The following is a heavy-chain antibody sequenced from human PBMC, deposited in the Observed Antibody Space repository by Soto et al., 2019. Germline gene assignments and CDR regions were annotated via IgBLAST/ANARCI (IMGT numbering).Heavy chain of an antibody. CDR1: GGPISSGGYS. CDR3: ARGVLAAAGTLRYAWFDP. J-gene: IGHJ5*02. D-gene: IGHD6-13*01. CDR2: IYHSGST. Sequence: PSETLSLTCAVSGGPISSGGYSWSWIRQPPGKGLEWIGYIYHSGSTYYNPSLKTRVTISVDRSKNQFSLKLSSVTAADTAVYYCARGVLAAAGTLRYAWFDPWGQGTLVTVSS. V-gene: IGHV4-30-2*01.